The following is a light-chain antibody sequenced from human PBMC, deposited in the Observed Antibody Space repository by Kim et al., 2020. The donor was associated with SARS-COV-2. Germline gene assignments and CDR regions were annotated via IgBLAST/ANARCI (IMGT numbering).Light chain of an antibody. CDR2: WAS. Sequence: RATIHYKSSQSVLYSSSNKNYLAWYQQKPGQSPKLLIYWASTRESGVPDRFSGSGSGTDFTLTISSLQAEDVAVYYCQQHYTTPYTFGQGTKLEI. V-gene: IGKV4-1*01. CDR3: QQHYTTPYT. J-gene: IGKJ2*01. CDR1: QSVLYSSSNKNY.